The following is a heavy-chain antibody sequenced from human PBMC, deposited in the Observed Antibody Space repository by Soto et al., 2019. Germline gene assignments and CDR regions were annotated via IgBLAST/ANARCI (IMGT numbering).Heavy chain of an antibody. Sequence: SETLSLTCAVYGGSFSDYHWTWIRQPPGKGLEWIGEINHSGSTNYNPSLKSRVTISVGTSKKQFSLKLSSVTAADTAVYYCVRIEAATASRIYGMDVWGQGTTVTVSS. D-gene: IGHD2-15*01. V-gene: IGHV4-34*01. CDR3: VRIEAATASRIYGMDV. CDR2: INHSGST. J-gene: IGHJ6*02. CDR1: GGSFSDYH.